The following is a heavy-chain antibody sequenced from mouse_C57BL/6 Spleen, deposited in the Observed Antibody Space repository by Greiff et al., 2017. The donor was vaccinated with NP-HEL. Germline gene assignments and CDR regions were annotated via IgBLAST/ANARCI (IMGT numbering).Heavy chain of an antibody. CDR2: ISSGSSTI. CDR3: ARAQLLYAMDY. Sequence: EVKVVESGGGLVKPGGSLKLSCAASGFTFSDYGMHWVRQAPEKGLEWVAYISSGSSTIYYADTVKGRFTISRDNAKNTLFLQMTSLRSEDTAMYYCARAQLLYAMDYWGQGTSVTVSS. D-gene: IGHD2-1*01. V-gene: IGHV5-17*01. J-gene: IGHJ4*01. CDR1: GFTFSDYG.